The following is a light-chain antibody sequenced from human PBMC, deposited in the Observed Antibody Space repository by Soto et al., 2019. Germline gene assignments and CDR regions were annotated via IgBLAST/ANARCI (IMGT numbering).Light chain of an antibody. Sequence: THAPGTLSLCPGEIATLSCMASQSVSSYLAWYQQKPGQAPRLLIYGASTRATGIPARFSGSGSGTEFTLTISSLQSEDFAVYYCQHYNNWPYTFGQGTKVDNK. CDR2: GAS. J-gene: IGKJ2*01. CDR3: QHYNNWPYT. CDR1: QSVSSY. V-gene: IGKV3-15*01.